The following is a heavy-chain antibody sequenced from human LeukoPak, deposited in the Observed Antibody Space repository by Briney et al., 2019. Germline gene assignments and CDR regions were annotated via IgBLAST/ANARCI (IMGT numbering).Heavy chain of an antibody. CDR3: ASRSWEYYFDY. J-gene: IGHJ4*02. D-gene: IGHD1-26*01. CDR1: GGSFSGYY. Sequence: SETLSLTCAVYGGSFSGYYWSWIRQPPGKGLEWIGYIYYSGSTNYNPSLKSRVTISVDTSKNQFSLKLSSVTAADTAAYYCASRSWEYYFDYWGQGTLVTVSS. V-gene: IGHV4-59*08. CDR2: IYYSGST.